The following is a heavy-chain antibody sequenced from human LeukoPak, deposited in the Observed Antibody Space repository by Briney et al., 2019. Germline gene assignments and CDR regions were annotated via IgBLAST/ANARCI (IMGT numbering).Heavy chain of an antibody. CDR3: ARDNSRGTEGGDNRFDP. V-gene: IGHV4-61*02. Sequence: SQTLSLTCTVSGGSISSGSYYWSWIRQPAGKGLEWIGRIYTSGSTNYNPSLKSRVTISVDTSKNQFSLKLSSVTAADTAVYYCARDNSRGTEGGDNRFDPWGQGTLVTVSS. D-gene: IGHD1-1*01. CDR2: IYTSGST. J-gene: IGHJ5*02. CDR1: GGSISSGSYY.